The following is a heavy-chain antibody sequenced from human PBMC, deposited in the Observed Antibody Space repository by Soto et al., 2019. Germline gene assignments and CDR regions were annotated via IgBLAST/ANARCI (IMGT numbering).Heavy chain of an antibody. Sequence: ASVKVSCKASGGTFSSYAISWVRQAPGQGLEWMGGIIPIFGTANYAQKFQGRVTITADESTSTAYMELSSLRSEDTAVYYCARGIRDQLLYWFDPWGQGTLVTVSS. V-gene: IGHV1-69*13. CDR2: IIPIFGTA. CDR1: GGTFSSYA. D-gene: IGHD2-2*02. CDR3: ARGIRDQLLYWFDP. J-gene: IGHJ5*02.